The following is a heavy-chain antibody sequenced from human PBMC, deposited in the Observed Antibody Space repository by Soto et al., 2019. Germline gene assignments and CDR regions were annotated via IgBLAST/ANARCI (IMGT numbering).Heavy chain of an antibody. CDR3: ARAYRENSRPFDY. CDR1: GYNFTGYY. J-gene: IGHJ4*02. D-gene: IGHD6-13*01. CDR2: INPNSGGT. Sequence: QVQLVQSGAEVKKPGASVQVSCKASGYNFTGYYMHWVRQAPGQGLEWMGWINPNSGGTNYAQKFQGWVTMTRDTSISTAYMELSRLRSDDTAVYYCARAYRENSRPFDYWGQGTLVTVSS. V-gene: IGHV1-2*04.